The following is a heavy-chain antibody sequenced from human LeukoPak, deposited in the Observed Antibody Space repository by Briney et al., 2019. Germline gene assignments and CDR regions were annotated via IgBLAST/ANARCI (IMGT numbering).Heavy chain of an antibody. Sequence: SETLSLTCTVSGGSIGSYYWSWIRQPPGEGLEWIGYIYYSGSTSYNPSLESRVSISVDMSKNQFSLKLSSVAAADTAVYYCARGSRNIDYWGQGTLVTVSS. J-gene: IGHJ4*02. CDR2: IYYSGST. CDR3: ARGSRNIDY. V-gene: IGHV4-59*01. CDR1: GGSIGSYY. D-gene: IGHD1-26*01.